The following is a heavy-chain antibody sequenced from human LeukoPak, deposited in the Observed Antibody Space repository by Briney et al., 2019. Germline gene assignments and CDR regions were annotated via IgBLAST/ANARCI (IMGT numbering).Heavy chain of an antibody. CDR3: LPIIRRIAVAEFDY. CDR2: INSDGSST. D-gene: IGHD6-19*01. Sequence: PGGSLRLSCAASGFTFSSYWMHWVRQAPGKGLVWVSRINSDGSSTSYADSVKGRFTISRDNAKNSLYLQMNSLRAEDTAVYYCLPIIRRIAVAEFDYWGQGTLVTVSS. V-gene: IGHV3-74*01. J-gene: IGHJ4*02. CDR1: GFTFSSYW.